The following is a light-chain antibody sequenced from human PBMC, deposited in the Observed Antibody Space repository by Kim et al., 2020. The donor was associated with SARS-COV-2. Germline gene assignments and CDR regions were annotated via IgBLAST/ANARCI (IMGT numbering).Light chain of an antibody. CDR1: SPNIGSNA. J-gene: IGLJ3*02. CDR2: SND. Sequence: ELTQPPSASGTPGQRVTISCSGSSPNIGSNAVSWYQQLPGTAPKLVVYSNDQRPSGVPDRFSGSRSGTSASLDISGLQSEDEADYYCAAWDDSLYGRRFGGGTQLTVL. CDR3: AAWDDSLYGRR. V-gene: IGLV1-44*01.